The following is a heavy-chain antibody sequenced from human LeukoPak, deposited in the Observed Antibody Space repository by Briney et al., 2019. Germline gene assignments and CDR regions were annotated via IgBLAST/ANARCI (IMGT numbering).Heavy chain of an antibody. V-gene: IGHV4-34*01. CDR1: SGSFSGYY. CDR2: IYHSGST. Sequence: PSETLSLTCAVYSGSFSGYYWSWIRRPPGKGLEWIGEIYHSGSTNYNPSLKSRVTISVDKSKNQFSLKLSSVTAADTAVYYCARVTTGGNYNYYYMDVWGKGTTVTVSS. D-gene: IGHD1-1*01. CDR3: ARVTTGGNYNYYYMDV. J-gene: IGHJ6*03.